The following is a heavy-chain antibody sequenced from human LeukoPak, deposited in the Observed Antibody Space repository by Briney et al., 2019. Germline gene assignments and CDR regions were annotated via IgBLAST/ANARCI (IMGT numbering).Heavy chain of an antibody. Sequence: SETLSLTCTVSGGSISSSSYYWGWIRQPPGKGLEWIGSIYYSGGTYYNPSLKSRVTISVDTSKSQFSLKLSSVTAADTAVYYCARLYFDLRGWFDPWGQGTLVTVSS. CDR1: GGSISSSSYY. D-gene: IGHD3-3*01. V-gene: IGHV4-39*01. J-gene: IGHJ5*02. CDR2: IYYSGGT. CDR3: ARLYFDLRGWFDP.